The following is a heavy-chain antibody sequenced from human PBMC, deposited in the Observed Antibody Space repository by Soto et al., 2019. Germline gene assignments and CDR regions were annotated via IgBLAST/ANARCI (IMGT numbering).Heavy chain of an antibody. D-gene: IGHD3-10*01. CDR3: ATTTGSGREGYFYY. CDR1: GGSISRGGYY. CDR2: LYYSGNT. Sequence: SETLSLTCTVSGGSISRGGYYWSWIRQHPGKGLEWIGYLYYSGNTYNNPSLKSRIIISVDTSKNQFSLKLSSVTAADTAVYYCATTTGSGREGYFYYWGQGILVTVSS. V-gene: IGHV4-31*03. J-gene: IGHJ4*02.